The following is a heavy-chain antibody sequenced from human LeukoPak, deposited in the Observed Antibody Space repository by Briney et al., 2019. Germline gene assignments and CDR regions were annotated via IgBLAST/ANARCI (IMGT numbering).Heavy chain of an antibody. CDR1: GFTFNSSW. Sequence: GGSLRLSCAASGFTFNSSWMHWVRQAPEKGLEWVANIKQDGSEKYYVDSVKGRFTISRDNAKDLLYLQMNSLRAEDTAVYYCARRYFDYWGQGTLVTVSS. J-gene: IGHJ4*02. CDR3: ARRYFDY. CDR2: IKQDGSEK. V-gene: IGHV3-7*03.